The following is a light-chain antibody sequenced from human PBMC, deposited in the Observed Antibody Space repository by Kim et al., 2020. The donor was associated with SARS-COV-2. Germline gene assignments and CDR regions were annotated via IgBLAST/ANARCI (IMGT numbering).Light chain of an antibody. Sequence: VLTQPPSASGTPGQRVTISCSGSSSNIGSNTVNWYQQLPGTAPKLLIYSNNQRPSGVPDRFSGSKSGTSASLAISGLQSEDEADYYCAAWDDSLNGDVVFGGGTQLTVL. V-gene: IGLV1-44*01. CDR2: SNN. J-gene: IGLJ2*01. CDR3: AAWDDSLNGDVV. CDR1: SSNIGSNT.